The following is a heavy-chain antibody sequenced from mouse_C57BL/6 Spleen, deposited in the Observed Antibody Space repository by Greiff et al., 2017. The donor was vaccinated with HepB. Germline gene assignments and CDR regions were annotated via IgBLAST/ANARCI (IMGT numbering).Heavy chain of an antibody. D-gene: IGHD3-1*01. CDR1: GYTFTGYW. V-gene: IGHV1-9*01. CDR3: ARKEGTAQVSYYFDY. CDR2: ILPGSGST. J-gene: IGHJ2*01. Sequence: VQLQQSGAELMKPGASVKLSCKATGYTFTGYWIEWVKQRPGHGLEWIGEILPGSGSTNYNEKFKGKATFTADTSSNTAYMQLSSLATADSAIYYCARKEGTAQVSYYFDYWGQGTTLTVSS.